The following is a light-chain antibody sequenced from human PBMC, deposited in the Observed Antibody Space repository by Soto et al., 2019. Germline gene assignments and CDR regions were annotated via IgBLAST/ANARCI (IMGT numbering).Light chain of an antibody. CDR3: SSYTTSSTWV. CDR1: SSDVGGYTY. CDR2: EVS. J-gene: IGLJ3*02. V-gene: IGLV2-14*01. Sequence: QAVVTQPASVSGSPGQSITISCTGTSSDVGGYTYVSWYQQHPGKAPKLMIYEVSNRPSGVSNRFSGSKSGNTASLTISGLQVEDEADYYCSSYTTSSTWVFGGGTKLTVL.